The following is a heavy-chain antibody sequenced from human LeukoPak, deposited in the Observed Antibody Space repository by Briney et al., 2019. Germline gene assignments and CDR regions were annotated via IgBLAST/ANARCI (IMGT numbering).Heavy chain of an antibody. CDR1: GYTFTSYY. J-gene: IGHJ4*02. Sequence: ASVKVSCKASGYTFTSYYMHWVRQAPGQGLEWMGWINPNSGGTNYAQKFQGGVTMTRDTSISTAYMELSRLRSDDTAVYYCARDLVGATPPGVFDYWGQGTLVTVSS. D-gene: IGHD1-26*01. V-gene: IGHV1-2*02. CDR3: ARDLVGATPPGVFDY. CDR2: INPNSGGT.